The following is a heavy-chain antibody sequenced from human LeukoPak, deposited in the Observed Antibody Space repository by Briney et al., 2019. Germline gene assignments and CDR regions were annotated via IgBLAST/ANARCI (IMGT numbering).Heavy chain of an antibody. Sequence: PGGSLRPSCAASGFTFSSYSMNWVRQAPGKGLEWVSSISSSSSYIYYADSVKGRFTISRDNAKNSLYLQMNSLRAEDTAVYYCASTPPPVYVWGSYRLDAFDIWGQGTMVTVSS. CDR1: GFTFSSYS. CDR2: ISSSSSYI. V-gene: IGHV3-21*01. CDR3: ASTPPPVYVWGSYRLDAFDI. D-gene: IGHD3-16*02. J-gene: IGHJ3*02.